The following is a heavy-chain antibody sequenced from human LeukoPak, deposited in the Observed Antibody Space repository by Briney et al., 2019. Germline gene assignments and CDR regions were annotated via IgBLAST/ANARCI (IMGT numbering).Heavy chain of an antibody. V-gene: IGHV4-39*02. D-gene: IGHD2-2*01. J-gene: IGHJ4*02. CDR3: ARDTNGGFDY. Sequence: SETLSLTCTVSGGSISSSSYYWGWIRQPPGKGLEWIGSIYYSGSTYYNPSLKSRVTISVDTSKNQFSLKLSSVTAADTAVYYCARDTNGGFDYWGQGTLVTVSS. CDR1: GGSISSSSYY. CDR2: IYYSGST.